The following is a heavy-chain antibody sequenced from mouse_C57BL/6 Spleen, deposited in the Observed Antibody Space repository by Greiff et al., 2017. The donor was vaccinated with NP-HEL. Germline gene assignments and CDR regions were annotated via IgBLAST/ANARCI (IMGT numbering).Heavy chain of an antibody. D-gene: IGHD1-1*01. V-gene: IGHV1-18*01. J-gene: IGHJ3*01. CDR1: GYTFTDYN. CDR3: ARGGGGSRAWFAY. CDR2: INPNNGGT. Sequence: EVQLQQSGPELVKPGASVKIPCKASGYTFTDYNMDWVKQSHGKSLEWIGDINPNNGGTIYNQKFKGKATLTVDKSSSTAYMELRSLTSEDTAVYYCARGGGGSRAWFAYWGQGTLVTVSA.